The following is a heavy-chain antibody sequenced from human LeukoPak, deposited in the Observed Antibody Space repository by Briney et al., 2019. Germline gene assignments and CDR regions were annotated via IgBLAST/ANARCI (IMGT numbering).Heavy chain of an antibody. Sequence: GGSLRLSCAASGFTFSSYWMSWVRQAPGKGLEWVANIKQDGSEKYYVDSVKGRFTISRDNAKNSLYLQMNSLRAEDTAAYYCARDLVYYDSSGYYYDGAFDIWGQGTMVTVSS. CDR3: ARDLVYYDSSGYYYDGAFDI. V-gene: IGHV3-7*01. CDR1: GFTFSSYW. D-gene: IGHD3-22*01. J-gene: IGHJ3*02. CDR2: IKQDGSEK.